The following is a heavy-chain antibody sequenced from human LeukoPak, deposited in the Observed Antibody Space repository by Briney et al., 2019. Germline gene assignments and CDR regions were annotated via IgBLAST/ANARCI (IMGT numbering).Heavy chain of an antibody. V-gene: IGHV3-43*02. J-gene: IGHJ3*02. CDR2: ISVDGGST. D-gene: IGHD5-24*01. CDR1: GFTFYSYA. CDR3: AKLESGQLRQSDAFHI. Sequence: GGSLRLSCAASGFTFYSYAIHCVRHAPGKGLEWVSVISVDGGSTYYADSVKGRFTISRDNGKNSLYLQMNSLRTEDTGLYYCAKLESGQLRQSDAFHIWGQETMLTVSS.